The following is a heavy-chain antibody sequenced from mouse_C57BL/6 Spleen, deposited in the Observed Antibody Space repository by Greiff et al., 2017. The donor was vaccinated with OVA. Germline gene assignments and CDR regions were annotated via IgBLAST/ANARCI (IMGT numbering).Heavy chain of an antibody. V-gene: IGHV1-54*01. Sequence: VKLQESGAELVRPGTSVKVSCKASGYAFTNYLIEWVKQRPGQGLEWIGVINPGSGGTNYNEKFKGKATLTADKSSSTAYMQLSSLTSEDSAVYFCASNDGYYAMDYWGQGTSVTVSS. D-gene: IGHD2-3*01. CDR2: INPGSGGT. CDR3: ASNDGYYAMDY. CDR1: GYAFTNYL. J-gene: IGHJ4*01.